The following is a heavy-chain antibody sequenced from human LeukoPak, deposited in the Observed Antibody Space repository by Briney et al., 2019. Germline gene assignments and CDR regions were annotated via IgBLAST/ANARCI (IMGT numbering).Heavy chain of an antibody. J-gene: IGHJ4*02. D-gene: IGHD3-10*01. Sequence: GESLKISCKGSGYSFTSYWIAWVRQMPGKGLEWLGIIYPDDSETTYSPSFQGQVTISADKSISTAYLQWSSLKASDTAMYYCARQVYGSGSYLAYWGQGTLLTVSS. CDR1: GYSFTSYW. V-gene: IGHV5-51*01. CDR2: IYPDDSET. CDR3: ARQVYGSGSYLAY.